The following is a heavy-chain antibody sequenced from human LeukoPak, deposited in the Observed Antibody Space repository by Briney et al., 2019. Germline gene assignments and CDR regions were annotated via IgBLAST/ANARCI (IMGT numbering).Heavy chain of an antibody. V-gene: IGHV3-23*01. J-gene: IGHJ6*03. D-gene: IGHD2-21*01. CDR2: ISGSGGST. Sequence: GGSLRLSCAASGFTFSSYAMSWVRQAPGKGLELVSAISGSGGSTYYADSVKGRFTISRDNSKNTLYLQMNSLRAEDTAVYYCAKSSVARPRYYYYYMDVWGKGTTVTVSS. CDR1: GFTFSSYA. CDR3: AKSSVARPRYYYYYMDV.